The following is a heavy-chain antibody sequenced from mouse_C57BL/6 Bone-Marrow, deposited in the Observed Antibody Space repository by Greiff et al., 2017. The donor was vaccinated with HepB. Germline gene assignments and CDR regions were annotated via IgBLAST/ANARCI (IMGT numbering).Heavy chain of an antibody. CDR1: GYTFTDYN. J-gene: IGHJ3*01. D-gene: IGHD1-1*01. CDR2: INPNNGGT. Sequence: EVQLQHSGPELVKPGASVKIPCKASGYTFTDYNMDWVKQSHGKSLEWIGDINPNNGGTIYNQKFKGKATLTVDKSSSTACMELRSLTSEDTAVYYCARGDYYGSSPFAYWGQGTLVTVSA. CDR3: ARGDYYGSSPFAY. V-gene: IGHV1-18*01.